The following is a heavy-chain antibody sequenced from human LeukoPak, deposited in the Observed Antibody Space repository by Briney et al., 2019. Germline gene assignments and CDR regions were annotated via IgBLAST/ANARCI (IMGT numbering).Heavy chain of an antibody. V-gene: IGHV1-2*02. D-gene: IGHD6-6*01. Sequence: ASVKVSCKASGYTFTGYYMHWVRQAPGQGLEWMGWINPNSGGTNYAQEFQGRVTMTRDTSISTAYMELSRLRSDDTAVYYCASLYSSSDDYWGQGTLVTVSS. CDR2: INPNSGGT. CDR1: GYTFTGYY. J-gene: IGHJ4*02. CDR3: ASLYSSSDDY.